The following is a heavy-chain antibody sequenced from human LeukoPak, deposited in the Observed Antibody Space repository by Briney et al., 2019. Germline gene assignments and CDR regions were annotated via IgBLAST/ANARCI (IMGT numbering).Heavy chain of an antibody. CDR3: ARGGYYGSGSYTVDV. CDR2: MYTSGST. J-gene: IGHJ6*04. Sequence: SETLSLTCIVSGGSISGHYWNWIRQPAGKGLEWIGRMYTSGSTNYNPSLRSRVTMSVDTSKNQFSLRLSSVTAADTAVYYCARGGYYGSGSYTVDVWGKGTTVTVSS. D-gene: IGHD3-10*01. V-gene: IGHV4-4*07. CDR1: GGSISGHY.